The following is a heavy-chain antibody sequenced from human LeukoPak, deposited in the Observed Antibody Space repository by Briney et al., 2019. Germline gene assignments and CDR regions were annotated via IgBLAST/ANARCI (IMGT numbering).Heavy chain of an antibody. CDR3: ARDLWQQMIQGYDY. CDR1: GFTFTTYG. J-gene: IGHJ4*02. V-gene: IGHV3-33*01. D-gene: IGHD6-13*01. CDR2: IWDDGSYK. Sequence: PGGSLRLSCAASGFTFTTYGMHWVRQAPGKGLEWVAVIWDDGSYKHYADAVKGRFTISRDDSKNTIYLQMNRLRAEDTAVYYCARDLWQQMIQGYDYWGQGTLVTVSS.